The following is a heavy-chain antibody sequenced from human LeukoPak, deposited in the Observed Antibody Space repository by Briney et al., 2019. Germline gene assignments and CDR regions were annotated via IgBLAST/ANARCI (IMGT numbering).Heavy chain of an antibody. Sequence: GGSLRLSCAASGFTFSSYGMHWVRQAPGKGLEWVAVIWFDGSNKYYADSVKGRFTITRDNSKNTLYLQMNSLRAEDTAVYYCARPDYDSSGYADYWGQGTLVTVSS. CDR1: GFTFSSYG. V-gene: IGHV3-33*01. CDR3: ARPDYDSSGYADY. CDR2: IWFDGSNK. D-gene: IGHD3-22*01. J-gene: IGHJ4*02.